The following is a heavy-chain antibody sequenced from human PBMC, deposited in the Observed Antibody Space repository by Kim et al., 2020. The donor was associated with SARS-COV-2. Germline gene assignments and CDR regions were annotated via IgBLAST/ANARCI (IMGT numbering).Heavy chain of an antibody. CDR1: GFTFSNAW. Sequence: GGSLRLSCAASGFTFSNAWMSWVRQAPGKGLEWVGRIESKTDGGTTDYTAPVKGRFTISRDDSKNTLYLQMNSLKTEDTAVYYCTTLGSGWRCDSWGQGTLVAVSS. D-gene: IGHD6-19*01. CDR3: TTLGSGWRCDS. J-gene: IGHJ4*02. V-gene: IGHV3-15*04. CDR2: IESKTDGGTT.